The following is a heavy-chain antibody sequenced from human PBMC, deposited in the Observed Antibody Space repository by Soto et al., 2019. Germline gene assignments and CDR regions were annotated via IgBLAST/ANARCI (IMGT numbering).Heavy chain of an antibody. V-gene: IGHV4-4*08. J-gene: IGHJ4*02. CDR2: IYDTGST. Sequence: QLQLQESGPGLVKPSETLSLTCTVSGASITSYYWSWIRQSPGKGLEWIGYIYDTGSTTYNPSLNRRLTISLDTSKNQFSLKLTSVTAADTAVYYCAGDIRGGSNRFDYWGRGTLVTVSS. CDR1: GASITSYY. CDR3: AGDIRGGSNRFDY. D-gene: IGHD1-26*01.